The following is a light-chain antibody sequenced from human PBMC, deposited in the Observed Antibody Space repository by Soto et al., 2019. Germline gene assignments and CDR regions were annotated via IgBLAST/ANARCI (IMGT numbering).Light chain of an antibody. CDR3: QQYNSYPWT. Sequence: DIQMTQSPYTLCASGEDRVTITCRASQSISSWLAWYQQKPGKAPKVLIYKASSLESGVPSRFSGSGSGTEFTLTISSLQPDDFAAYYRQQYNSYPWTLGQGTKVEIK. CDR2: KAS. CDR1: QSISSW. V-gene: IGKV1-5*03. J-gene: IGKJ1*01.